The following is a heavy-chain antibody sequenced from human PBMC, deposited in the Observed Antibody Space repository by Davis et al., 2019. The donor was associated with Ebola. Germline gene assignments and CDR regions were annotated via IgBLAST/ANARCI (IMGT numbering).Heavy chain of an antibody. CDR3: ATMGGDYIWGSYYFDY. CDR1: GFTFSDYY. J-gene: IGHJ4*02. Sequence: GESLKISCAASGFTFSDYYMSWLRQAPGKVLEWVSYISSSGSTIYYADSVKGRFTISRDNAKNSLYLQMNSLRAEDTALYYCATMGGDYIWGSYYFDYWGQGTLVTVSS. D-gene: IGHD3-16*01. V-gene: IGHV3-11*01. CDR2: ISSSGSTI.